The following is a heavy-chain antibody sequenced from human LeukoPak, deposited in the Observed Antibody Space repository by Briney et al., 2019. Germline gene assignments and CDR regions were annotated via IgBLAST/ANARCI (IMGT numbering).Heavy chain of an antibody. J-gene: IGHJ4*02. V-gene: IGHV4-59*01. CDR3: ARDLGTRDGYNPPNLFDN. CDR2: IYYSGST. D-gene: IGHD5-24*01. CDR1: GGSISSYY. Sequence: SETLSLTCTVSGGSISSYYWSWIRQPPGKGLEWIGYIYYSGSTNYNSSLKSRVTISVDTSKNQFSLKLSSVTAADTAVYYCARDLGTRDGYNPPNLFDNWGQGTLVTVSS.